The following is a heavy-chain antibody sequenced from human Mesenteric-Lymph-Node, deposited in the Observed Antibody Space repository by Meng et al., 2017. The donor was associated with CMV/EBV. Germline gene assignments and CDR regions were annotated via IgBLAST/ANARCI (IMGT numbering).Heavy chain of an antibody. CDR3: ARLEGDRGAD. D-gene: IGHD3-16*01. V-gene: IGHV4-39*01. CDR2: INYSAKT. CDR1: GGSISSSDYY. J-gene: IGHJ4*02. Sequence: SETLSLTCTVSGGSISSSDYYWGWIRQPPGAGLEWIGTINYSAKTYYNPSLKTRVTMSVDTSKNQFSLKLNSVTAADTAVYYCARLEGDRGADWGQGTLVTVSS.